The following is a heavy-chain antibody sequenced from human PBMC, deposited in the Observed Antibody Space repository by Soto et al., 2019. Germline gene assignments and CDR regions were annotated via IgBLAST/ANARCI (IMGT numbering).Heavy chain of an antibody. Sequence: GXSVKVSCKASGGTFSSYAISWVRQAPVQGLEWMGGIIPIFGTANYAQKFQGRVTITADESTSTAYMELSSLRSEDTAVYYCAKYYYDSSGYYSDYYYGMDVWGQGTTVTVSS. CDR3: AKYYYDSSGYYSDYYYGMDV. CDR1: GGTFSSYA. J-gene: IGHJ6*02. V-gene: IGHV1-69*01. CDR2: IIPIFGTA. D-gene: IGHD3-22*01.